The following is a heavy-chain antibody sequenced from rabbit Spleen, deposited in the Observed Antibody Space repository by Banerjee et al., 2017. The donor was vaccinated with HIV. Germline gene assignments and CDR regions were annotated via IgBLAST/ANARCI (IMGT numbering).Heavy chain of an antibody. CDR3: ARDLPTVIGWNLNL. CDR2: MNTRSGED. Sequence: QEQLVESGGGLIQPGGSLKLSCKASGFSFINKHVMCWVRQAPGKGLEWIACMNTRSGEDVYATWAKGRFTISKTSSTTVTLQMTSLTAADTATYFCARDLPTVIGWNLNLWGPGTLVTVS. CDR1: GFSFINKHV. J-gene: IGHJ4*01. D-gene: IGHD2-1*01. V-gene: IGHV1S45*01.